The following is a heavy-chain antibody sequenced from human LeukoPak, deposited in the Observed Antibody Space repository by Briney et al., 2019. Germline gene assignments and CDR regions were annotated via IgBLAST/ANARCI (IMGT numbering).Heavy chain of an antibody. CDR3: ARRRGYSSADY. Sequence: SETLSLTCTVSGGSISSSSYYWGWIRQPPGKGLEWIGSIYHSGSTYYNPSLKSRVTISVDTSKNQFSLKLSSVTAADTAVYYCARRRGYSSADYWGQGTLVTVSS. CDR1: GGSISSSSYY. CDR2: IYHSGST. J-gene: IGHJ4*02. D-gene: IGHD5-12*01. V-gene: IGHV4-39*07.